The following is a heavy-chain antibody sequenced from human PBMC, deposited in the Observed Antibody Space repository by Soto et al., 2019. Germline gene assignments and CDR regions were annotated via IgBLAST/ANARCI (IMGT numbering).Heavy chain of an antibody. Sequence: GGSLSLSCAASGFTFSSYAMSWVRQAPGKGLEWVSAISGSGGSTYYADSVKGRFTISRDNSKNTLYLQMNSLRAEDTAVYYCAKDTYYYDSSGFLIGAFDSWGQGTMVTGSS. J-gene: IGHJ3*02. D-gene: IGHD3-22*01. CDR3: AKDTYYYDSSGFLIGAFDS. CDR2: ISGSGGST. V-gene: IGHV3-23*01. CDR1: GFTFSSYA.